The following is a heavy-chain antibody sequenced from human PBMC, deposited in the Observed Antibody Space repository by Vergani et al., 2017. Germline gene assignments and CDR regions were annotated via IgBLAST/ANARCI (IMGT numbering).Heavy chain of an antibody. Sequence: QLQLQESGPGLVKPSGTLSLTCSVSGASIRSSNYYWGWIRQPPGKGLEWIASIYYSGSTYYNPSLKSRVTISVDTSKNQLSLKLSSGTAADTAVYFCARHSTVEWLVKLGWIDPWGQGILVTVSS. D-gene: IGHD6-19*01. CDR1: GASIRSSNYY. J-gene: IGHJ5*02. CDR3: ARHSTVEWLVKLGWIDP. CDR2: IYYSGST. V-gene: IGHV4-39*01.